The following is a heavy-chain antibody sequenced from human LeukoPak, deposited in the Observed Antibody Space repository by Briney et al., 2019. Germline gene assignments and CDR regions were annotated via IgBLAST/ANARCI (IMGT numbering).Heavy chain of an antibody. D-gene: IGHD5-18*01. CDR3: ARKSFQYSYGLNGLDY. CDR2: IYYSGST. V-gene: IGHV4-39*01. Sequence: SETLSLTCTVSGGSISSSSYYWGWIRQPPGKGLEWIGSIYYSGSTYYNPSLKSRVTISVDTSKNQFSLKLSSVTAADTAVYYCARKSFQYSYGLNGLDYWGPGTLVTASS. CDR1: GGSISSSSYY. J-gene: IGHJ4*02.